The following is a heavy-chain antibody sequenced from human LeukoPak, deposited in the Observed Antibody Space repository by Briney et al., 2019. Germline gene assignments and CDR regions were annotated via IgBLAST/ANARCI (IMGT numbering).Heavy chain of an antibody. CDR3: AKGTIFGVVTDAFDI. CDR1: GFTFDDYA. Sequence: GRSLRLSCAASGFTFDDYAMHWVRQAPGKGLEWVSGISWNSGSIGYADSVKGRFTISRDNAKNSLYLQMNSLRAEDMALYYCAKGTIFGVVTDAFDIWGQGTMVTVSS. CDR2: ISWNSGSI. V-gene: IGHV3-9*03. J-gene: IGHJ3*02. D-gene: IGHD3-3*01.